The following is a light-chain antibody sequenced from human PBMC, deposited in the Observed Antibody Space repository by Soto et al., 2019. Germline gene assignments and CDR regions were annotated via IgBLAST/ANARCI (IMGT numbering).Light chain of an antibody. CDR1: KIATKN. CDR3: QVWDSSRGV. V-gene: IGLV3-21*02. J-gene: IGLJ3*02. CDR2: DDR. Sequence: SYELTQPPSVSVAPGQTARITCGGSKIATKNVHWYQQQPGQAPVLVIYDDRDRPSGIPERFSGSNSGSTATLTISSVEAGDEADYYCQVWDSSRGVFDGGTKLTVL.